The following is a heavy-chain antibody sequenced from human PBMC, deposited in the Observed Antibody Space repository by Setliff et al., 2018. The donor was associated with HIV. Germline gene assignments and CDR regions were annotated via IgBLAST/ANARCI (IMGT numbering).Heavy chain of an antibody. D-gene: IGHD4-4*01. CDR2: ISGSGGST. J-gene: IGHJ5*02. CDR1: GFTFGDYA. Sequence: PGGSLRLSCIASGFTFGDYAMSWVRQAPGKGLEWVSTISGSGGSTYYADSVKGRFTISRDNSKNTLYLQMNSLRAEDTAVYYCAKMEYSKGWFDPWGQGTLVTVSS. CDR3: AKMEYSKGWFDP. V-gene: IGHV3-23*01.